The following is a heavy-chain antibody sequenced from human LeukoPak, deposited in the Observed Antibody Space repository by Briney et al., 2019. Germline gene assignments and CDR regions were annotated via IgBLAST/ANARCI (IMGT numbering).Heavy chain of an antibody. CDR3: ARDLYYDSSGNSFDY. CDR1: GFTFSSYW. J-gene: IGHJ4*02. V-gene: IGHV3-7*03. D-gene: IGHD3-22*01. Sequence: PGGSLRLSCAASGFTFSSYWMSWVRQAPGKGLEWVANIKQDGSEKYYVDSVKGRFTISRDNAKNSLYLQMNSLRAEDTALYYCARDLYYDSSGNSFDYWGQGTLVTVSS. CDR2: IKQDGSEK.